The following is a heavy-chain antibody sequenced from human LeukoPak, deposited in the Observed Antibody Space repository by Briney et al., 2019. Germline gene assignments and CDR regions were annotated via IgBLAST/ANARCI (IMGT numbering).Heavy chain of an antibody. V-gene: IGHV4-59*01. CDR3: AKVDDILTGYLDY. J-gene: IGHJ4*02. CDR2: IYYSGST. CDR1: GGSISSYY. Sequence: SETLSLTCTVSGGSISSYYWSWIRQPPGKGLEWIGYIYYSGSTNYNPSLKSRVTISVDTSKNQFSLKLSSVTAADTAVYYCAKVDDILTGYLDYWGQGTLVTVSS. D-gene: IGHD3-9*01.